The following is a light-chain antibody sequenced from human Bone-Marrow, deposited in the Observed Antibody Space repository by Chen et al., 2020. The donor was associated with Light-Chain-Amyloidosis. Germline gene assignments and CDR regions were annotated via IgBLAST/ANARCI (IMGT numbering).Light chain of an antibody. J-gene: IGLJ2*01. CDR1: DLPTKY. V-gene: IGLV3-25*03. CDR3: QSADSSGTYEVI. CDR2: RDT. Sequence: SYELTQPPSVSVSPGQTARITCSGDDLPTKYAYWYQQKPGQAPVLVTHRDTERPSGISERFSGSSSGTTATLTIGGVQAEDEADYHCQSADSSGTYEVIFGGGTKLTVL.